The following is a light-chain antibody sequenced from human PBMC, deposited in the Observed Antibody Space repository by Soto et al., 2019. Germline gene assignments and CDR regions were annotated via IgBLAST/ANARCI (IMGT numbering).Light chain of an antibody. Sequence: SYELTQLPSVSVAPGQTADITCGGDNIESKTVHWYQRRPGQAPVLLVFDDTDRPSGIPERFSGSNSGDTATLTIGTAEAGDEADYHCQVWDSTNDHYVFGTGTKLTVL. CDR1: NIESKT. V-gene: IGLV3-21*02. CDR3: QVWDSTNDHYV. J-gene: IGLJ1*01. CDR2: DDT.